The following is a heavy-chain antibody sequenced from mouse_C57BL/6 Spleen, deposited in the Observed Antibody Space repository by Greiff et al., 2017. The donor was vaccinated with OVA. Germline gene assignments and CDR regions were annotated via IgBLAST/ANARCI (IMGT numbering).Heavy chain of an antibody. D-gene: IGHD1-1*01. J-gene: IGHJ2*01. CDR3: ASAVVAHFDY. Sequence: EVKLQESGGGLVKPGGSLKLSCAASGFTISDYGMHWVRQAPEKGLEWVAYISSGSSTIYYADTVKGRFTISRDNAKNTLFLQMTSLRSEDTAMYYCASAVVAHFDYWGQGTTLTVSS. CDR1: GFTISDYG. CDR2: ISSGSSTI. V-gene: IGHV5-17*01.